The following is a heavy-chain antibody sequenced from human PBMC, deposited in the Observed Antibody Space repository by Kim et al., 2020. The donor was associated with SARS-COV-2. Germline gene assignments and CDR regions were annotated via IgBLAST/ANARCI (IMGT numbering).Heavy chain of an antibody. V-gene: IGHV3-30-3*01. CDR3: ARGWAVIGAGY. J-gene: IGHJ4*02. CDR1: GFPLSSYN. D-gene: IGHD4-4*01. Sequence: GGSLRLSCVASGFPLSSYNMHWVRQAPGKGLEWVAFLSYDGNTKYGDSVKGRFTISSDNAKNTLYLQIDSLRDEDTAVYYCARGWAVIGAGYWGQGTLVTVSS. CDR2: LSYDGNTK.